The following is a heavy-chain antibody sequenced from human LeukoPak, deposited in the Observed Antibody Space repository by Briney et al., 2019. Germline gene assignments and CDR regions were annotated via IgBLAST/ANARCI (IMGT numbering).Heavy chain of an antibody. V-gene: IGHV3-7*02. CDR1: GFTFSSYW. Sequence: PGGSLRLSCAASGFTFSSYWMSWVRQAPGKGLEWVANIKQDGSEKQYVDSVKGRFAISRDNAENSLYLQMNSLKAEDTAVYYCGMFTRSGDSVYWGQGTLVTVSS. CDR3: GMFTRSGDSVY. CDR2: IKQDGSEK. J-gene: IGHJ4*02. D-gene: IGHD2-21*01.